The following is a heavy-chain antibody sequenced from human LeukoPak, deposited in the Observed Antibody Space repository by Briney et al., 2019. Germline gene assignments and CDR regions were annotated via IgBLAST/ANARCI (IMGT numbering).Heavy chain of an antibody. CDR1: GYTFTSYY. CDR3: ARVGGYCSSTSCKAGYYMDV. J-gene: IGHJ6*03. CDR2: INPSGGST. D-gene: IGHD2-2*03. Sequence: ASVKVSCKASGYTFTSYYMHWVRQAPGQGLEWMGIINPSGGSTSYAQKFQGRVTMTRDTSTSTVYMELSSLRSEDTAVYYCARVGGYCSSTSCKAGYYMDVWGKGTTVTVSS. V-gene: IGHV1-46*01.